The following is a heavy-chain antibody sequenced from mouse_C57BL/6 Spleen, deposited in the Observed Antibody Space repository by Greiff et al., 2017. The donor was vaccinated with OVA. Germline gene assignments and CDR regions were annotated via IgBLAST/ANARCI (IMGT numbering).Heavy chain of an antibody. CDR1: GYTFTSYW. CDR3: ARNSITTVVAPMDY. J-gene: IGHJ4*01. CDR2: INPSSGYT. Sequence: VQLQQSGAELAKPGASVKLSCKASGYTFTSYWMHWVKQRPGQGLEWIGYINPSSGYTKYNQKVKDKATLPADKASSTAYMQLSSLTYEDSAVYYCARNSITTVVAPMDYWGQGTSVTVSA. V-gene: IGHV1-7*01. D-gene: IGHD1-1*01.